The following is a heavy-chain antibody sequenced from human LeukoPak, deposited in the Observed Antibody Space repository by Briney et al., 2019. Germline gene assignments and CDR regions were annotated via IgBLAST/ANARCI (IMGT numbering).Heavy chain of an antibody. Sequence: GGSLRLACSAAGFTWSSYAMSWVRQAPGKGLEWVSALIGSGGSTYYADSVKGRFTISRDNSKNTLYLQMNSLRAENTAVYYCAKGSNYYYYYGMDVWGQGTTVTVSS. V-gene: IGHV3-23*01. CDR2: LIGSGGST. CDR3: AKGSNYYYYYGMDV. J-gene: IGHJ6*02. CDR1: GFTWSSYA.